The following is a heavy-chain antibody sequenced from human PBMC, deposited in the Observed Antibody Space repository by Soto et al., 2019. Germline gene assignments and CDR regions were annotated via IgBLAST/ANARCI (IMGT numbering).Heavy chain of an antibody. CDR3: ARGSLRYFDWMFVTDDY. Sequence: GGSLRLSCAASGFTFSSYSMNWVRQAPGKGLEWVSSISSSSSYIYYADSVKGRFTISRDNAKNSLYLQMNSLRAEDTAVYYCARGSLRYFDWMFVTDDYWGQGTLVTVSS. V-gene: IGHV3-21*01. J-gene: IGHJ4*02. CDR2: ISSSSSYI. D-gene: IGHD3-9*01. CDR1: GFTFSSYS.